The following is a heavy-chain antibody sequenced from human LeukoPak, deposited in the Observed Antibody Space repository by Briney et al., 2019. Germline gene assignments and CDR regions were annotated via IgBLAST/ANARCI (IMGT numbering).Heavy chain of an antibody. J-gene: IGHJ5*02. Sequence: SETLSLTCAVYGGSFSGYYWSWIRQPPGKGLEWIGEINHSGSTNYNPSLKSRVTISVDTSKNQFSLKLSSVTAADTAVYYCARERYQLLFRWFDPWGQGTLVTVSS. CDR1: GGSFSGYY. V-gene: IGHV4-34*01. CDR2: INHSGST. D-gene: IGHD2-2*01. CDR3: ARERYQLLFRWFDP.